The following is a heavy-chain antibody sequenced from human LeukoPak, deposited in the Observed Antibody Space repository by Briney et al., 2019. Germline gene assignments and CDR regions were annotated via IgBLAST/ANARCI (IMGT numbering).Heavy chain of an antibody. Sequence: PSETLSLTCAVYGGSFSGYYWSWIRQPPGKGLEWIGEINHSGSTNYNPSLKSRVTISVDTSKNQFSLKLNSVTAADTAVYYCARGRYCSGGSCYWPYYFDYWGQGTLVTVSS. CDR1: GGSFSGYY. CDR3: ARGRYCSGGSCYWPYYFDY. CDR2: INHSGST. V-gene: IGHV4-34*01. D-gene: IGHD2-15*01. J-gene: IGHJ4*02.